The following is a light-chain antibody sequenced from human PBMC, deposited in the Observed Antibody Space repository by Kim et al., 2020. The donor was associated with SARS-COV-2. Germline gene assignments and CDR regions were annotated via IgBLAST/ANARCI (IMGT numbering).Light chain of an antibody. CDR1: QSVNSN. Sequence: SPGESATLSCRASQSVNSNLAWYQQKPGQAPRLLIYGASTRATGIPARFSGSGSGTEFALTITSLQSEDFAVYYCQQYNNWPPLTFGGGTKVEIK. J-gene: IGKJ4*01. CDR2: GAS. CDR3: QQYNNWPPLT. V-gene: IGKV3-15*01.